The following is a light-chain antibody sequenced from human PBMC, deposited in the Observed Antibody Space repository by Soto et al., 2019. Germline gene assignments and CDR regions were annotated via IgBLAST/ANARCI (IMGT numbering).Light chain of an antibody. CDR1: QVIANN. V-gene: IGKV1-17*01. Sequence: DIQMTQSPSSRSASVGDRVTLTCRASQVIANNLGWYQQKPGKAPKRLIFAASALEGGVPSRFSGSGSATEFTLTISSLQPEDFAAYYCLQHHSYPFTFGQGTKVDI. CDR3: LQHHSYPFT. J-gene: IGKJ2*01. CDR2: AAS.